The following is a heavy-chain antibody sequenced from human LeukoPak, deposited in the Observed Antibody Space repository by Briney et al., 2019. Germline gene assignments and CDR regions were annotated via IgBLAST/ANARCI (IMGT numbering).Heavy chain of an antibody. CDR3: ARGHWGLDV. J-gene: IGHJ6*02. CDR2: ISNTGNTM. D-gene: IGHD7-27*01. CDR1: GFTYNNHY. V-gene: IGHV3-11*01. Sequence: PGGSLRLSCAASGFTYNNHYMSWIRQAPGKGLEWVSYISNTGNTMDYADSMKGRFTISRDNAKNSLYLQMNSPRAEDTAVYYCARGHWGLDVWGQGTTVTVSS.